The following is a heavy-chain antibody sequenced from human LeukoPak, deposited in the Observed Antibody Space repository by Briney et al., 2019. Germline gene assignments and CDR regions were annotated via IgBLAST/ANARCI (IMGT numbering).Heavy chain of an antibody. CDR3: AKATGTLDN. CDR2: ISSSGSTI. V-gene: IGHV3-48*03. CDR1: GFTFSSYE. Sequence: GGSLRLSCAASGFTFSSYEMNWVRQAPGKGLEWVSYISSSGSTIYYADSVKGRFTISRDNSKNTLYLQMDSLTAEDTAMYYCAKATGTLDNWGQGTLVTVST. J-gene: IGHJ4*02. D-gene: IGHD1-1*01.